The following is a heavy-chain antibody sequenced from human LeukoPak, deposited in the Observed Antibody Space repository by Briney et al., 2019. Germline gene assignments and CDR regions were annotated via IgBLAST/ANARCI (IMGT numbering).Heavy chain of an antibody. CDR2: VDHTGST. Sequence: PSETLSLTCTVSGGSISIYYWSWIRQPAGKGLEWIGYVDHTGSTNFNPSLNGRVSISRDTTKNLFSLRLRSVTAADTAVYFCARGRVSSSTWYSTYYYYFYMDVWGKGTTVTVSS. J-gene: IGHJ6*03. CDR1: GGSISIYY. V-gene: IGHV4-59*01. CDR3: ARGRVSSSTWYSTYYYYFYMDV. D-gene: IGHD1-1*01.